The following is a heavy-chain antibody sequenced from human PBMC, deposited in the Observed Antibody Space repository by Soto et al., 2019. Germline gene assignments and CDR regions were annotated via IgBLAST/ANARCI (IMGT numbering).Heavy chain of an antibody. Sequence: ASVKVSCKASGYTFTSFYMHWVRQAPGQGLEWMGIINPSGGSTSYAQKFQGRVTMTRDTSTSTVYMELSSLRSEDTAVYYCARGRAPIVVVPADAFDIWGQGTMVTVS. V-gene: IGHV1-46*01. D-gene: IGHD2-2*01. CDR2: INPSGGST. J-gene: IGHJ3*02. CDR3: ARGRAPIVVVPADAFDI. CDR1: GYTFTSFY.